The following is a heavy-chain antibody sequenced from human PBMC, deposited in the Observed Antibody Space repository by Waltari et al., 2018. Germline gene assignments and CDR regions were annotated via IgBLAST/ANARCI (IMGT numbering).Heavy chain of an antibody. V-gene: IGHV3-23*01. D-gene: IGHD5-12*01. CDR3: AKYSGYDQLFDY. Sequence: EVQLLESGGGLVQPGGSLRLSCAASGFTFSSYAMSWVRQAPGKGLEWVSAMSGSGGSTYYADSVKGRFTISRDNSKNTLYLQMNSLRAEDTAVYYCAKYSGYDQLFDYWGQGTLVTVSS. CDR2: MSGSGGST. J-gene: IGHJ4*02. CDR1: GFTFSSYA.